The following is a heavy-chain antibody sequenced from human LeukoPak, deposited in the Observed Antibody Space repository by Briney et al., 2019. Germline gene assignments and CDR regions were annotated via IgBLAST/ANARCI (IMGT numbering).Heavy chain of an antibody. CDR2: IYYSGST. V-gene: IGHV4-59*08. J-gene: IGHJ5*02. CDR3: ARQRGYFDFWSGYLSDNWFDP. CDR1: VDSISRYY. D-gene: IGHD3-3*01. Sequence: SETLSLTCTVSVDSISRYYWSWIREPPGKGLEWMGYIYYSGSTNYNPSLKSRVTISVDTSKNQFSLKLSSVTAADTAVYYCARQRGYFDFWSGYLSDNWFDPWGQGTLVTVPS.